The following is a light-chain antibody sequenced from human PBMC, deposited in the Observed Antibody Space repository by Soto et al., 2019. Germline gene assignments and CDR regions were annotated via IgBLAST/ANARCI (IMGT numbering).Light chain of an antibody. V-gene: IGKV3-15*01. CDR1: QSIGRH. CDR2: ATS. CDR3: QQYQDWPPIT. Sequence: ETLMTQSPGTLSVSPGERVTLACRASQSIGRHLAWYQQIPGQNPRLIMYATSVRATGVPARFSGSGSETEFTLTIRSLQSEDFAVYYCQQYQDWPPITFGQGTKLELK. J-gene: IGKJ2*01.